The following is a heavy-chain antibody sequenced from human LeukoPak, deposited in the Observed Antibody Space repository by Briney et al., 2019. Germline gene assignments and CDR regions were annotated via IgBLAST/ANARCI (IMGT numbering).Heavy chain of an antibody. Sequence: PSGTLSLTCAVSGGSISSTNWWSCVRQPPGKGLEWIGEINHSGSTNYNPSLKSRVTLSVDKSKNQFSLKLSSVTAADTAIYYSARARKENYYDSSGRWFDRWGQGTLVTVSS. CDR2: INHSGST. J-gene: IGHJ5*02. CDR3: ARARKENYYDSSGRWFDR. CDR1: GGSISSTNW. D-gene: IGHD3-22*01. V-gene: IGHV4-4*02.